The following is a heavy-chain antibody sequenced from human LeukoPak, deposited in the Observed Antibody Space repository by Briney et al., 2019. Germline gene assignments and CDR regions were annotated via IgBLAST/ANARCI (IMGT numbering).Heavy chain of an antibody. CDR3: ARVTGDYYDSSALDY. J-gene: IGHJ4*02. Sequence: PGGSLRLSCAASGFTFSSYAMSWVRQAPGKGLEWVSAISGSGGSTYYADSVKGRFTISRDNSKNTLYLQMNSLRAEDTAVYYCARVTGDYYDSSALDYWGQGTLVTVSS. V-gene: IGHV3-23*01. CDR1: GFTFSSYA. CDR2: ISGSGGST. D-gene: IGHD3-22*01.